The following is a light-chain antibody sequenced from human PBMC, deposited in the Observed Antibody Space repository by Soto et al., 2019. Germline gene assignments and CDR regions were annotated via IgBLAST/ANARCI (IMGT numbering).Light chain of an antibody. CDR3: SSYTNINTRACV. V-gene: IGLV2-14*01. Sequence: QSALTQPASVSGSPGQSITSSCTGTSGDIRSYNRVSWYQQHPGKAPKLIIYEVTDRPSGVSNRFSGSKSGNTASLTISGLQAEDEAEYYCSSYTNINTRACVFGTGTKLTVL. J-gene: IGLJ1*01. CDR2: EVT. CDR1: SGDIRSYNR.